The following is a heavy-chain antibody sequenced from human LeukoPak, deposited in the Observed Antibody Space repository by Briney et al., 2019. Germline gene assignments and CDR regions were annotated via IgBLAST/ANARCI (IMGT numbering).Heavy chain of an antibody. V-gene: IGHV1-18*01. CDR2: ISAYNGNT. Sequence: GASVKVSCKASGYTFTSYGISWVRQAPGQGLEWMGWISAYNGNTNYAQKLQGRVTMTTDTSTSTAYMELRSLRSDDTAVYYCARDIRAVAADRGFQDYWGQGTLVTVSS. CDR1: GYTFTSYG. J-gene: IGHJ4*02. D-gene: IGHD6-19*01. CDR3: ARDIRAVAADRGFQDY.